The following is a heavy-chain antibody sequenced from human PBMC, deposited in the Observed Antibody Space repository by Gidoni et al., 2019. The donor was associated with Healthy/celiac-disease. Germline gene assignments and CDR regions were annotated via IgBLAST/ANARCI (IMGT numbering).Heavy chain of an antibody. CDR2: ISWNSGSI. CDR3: AKGRRGSYPHYYFDY. CDR1: GFTFDDYA. D-gene: IGHD1-26*01. J-gene: IGHJ4*02. Sequence: EVQLVESGGGLVQPRRSLRLSCAASGFTFDDYAMAWVRQAPGKGLEWVSGISWNSGSIGYADSVKGRFTISRDNAKNSLYLQMNSLRAEDTALYYCAKGRRGSYPHYYFDYWGQGTLVTVSS. V-gene: IGHV3-9*01.